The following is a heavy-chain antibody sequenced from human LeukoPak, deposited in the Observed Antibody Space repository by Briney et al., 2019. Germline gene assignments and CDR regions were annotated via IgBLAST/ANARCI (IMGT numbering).Heavy chain of an antibody. J-gene: IGHJ5*01. CDR1: GFSFNLYS. Sequence: GGSLRLSCAASGFSFNLYSINWVRQAPGKGPEWVSYISGSTTHMNYADSLKGRFTISRDNAKGSVYLQINSLRDDDTAIYYCARDRGHVWFDYWGRGTLVTVSS. V-gene: IGHV3-21*04. CDR3: ARDRGHVWFDY. CDR2: ISGSTTHM.